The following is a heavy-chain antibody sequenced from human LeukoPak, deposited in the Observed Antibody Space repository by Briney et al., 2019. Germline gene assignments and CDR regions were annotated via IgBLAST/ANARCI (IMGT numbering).Heavy chain of an antibody. CDR3: AGDRKSGNFLGEFDH. V-gene: IGHV3-33*01. J-gene: IGHJ5*02. D-gene: IGHD1-26*01. Sequence: GRSLRLSCAASGFTFTSCDMHWVRQAPGKGLEWVALIWYDGSNTYYADSVRGRFTISRDNSKNTLYLQMNSLRAEDTAIYYCAGDRKSGNFLGEFDHWGQGTLVTVSS. CDR1: GFTFTSCD. CDR2: IWYDGSNT.